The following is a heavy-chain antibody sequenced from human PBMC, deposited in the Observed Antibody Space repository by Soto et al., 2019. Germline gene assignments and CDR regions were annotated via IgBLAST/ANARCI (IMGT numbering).Heavy chain of an antibody. V-gene: IGHV3-33*06. J-gene: IGHJ5*02. D-gene: IGHD1-20*01. CDR3: TKGYTTNWFDP. CDR1: GFTFSSYG. CDR2: IRYDGSNK. Sequence: GGSLRLSCAGSGFTFSSYGMHWVRQAPGKGLEWVAVIRYDGSNKYYADSVKGRFTISRDNSKNTLYLQMTSLRAEDTALYYCTKGYTTNWFDPWGQGTLVTVSS.